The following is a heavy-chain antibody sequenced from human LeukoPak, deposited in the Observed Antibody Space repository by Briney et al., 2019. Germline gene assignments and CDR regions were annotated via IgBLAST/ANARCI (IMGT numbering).Heavy chain of an antibody. CDR3: ARVRGPHSSRWFRFDP. Sequence: SETLSLTCTVSGGSISSYTYYWSWIRQPPGKGLEWIGDIYNSGSTKYNPSLKSRVTISLDTSKNQFSLKLSSVTAADTAVYHCARVRGPHSSRWFRFDPWGQGTLVTVSS. D-gene: IGHD6-13*01. V-gene: IGHV4-61*01. J-gene: IGHJ5*02. CDR1: GGSISSYTYY. CDR2: IYNSGST.